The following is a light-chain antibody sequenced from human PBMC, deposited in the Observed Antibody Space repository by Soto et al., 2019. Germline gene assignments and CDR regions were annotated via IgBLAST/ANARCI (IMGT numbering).Light chain of an antibody. Sequence: EIVLTQSPGTLSLSPGERATLSCRASQSVSNSYLAWYQQKPGQAPRLLIYGASSRATGIPDRFSGSGSGTDFTLTISRLEPEDFVVYYCQQYGSSPRTFGQGTKLEIK. CDR2: GAS. J-gene: IGKJ2*01. CDR3: QQYGSSPRT. CDR1: QSVSNSY. V-gene: IGKV3-20*01.